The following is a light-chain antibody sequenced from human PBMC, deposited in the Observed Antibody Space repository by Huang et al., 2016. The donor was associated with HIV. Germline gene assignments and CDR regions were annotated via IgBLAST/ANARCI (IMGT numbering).Light chain of an antibody. J-gene: IGKJ4*01. V-gene: IGKV1-39*01. CDR1: QTITTY. CDR2: AAS. Sequence: DIQMTQSPSSLSASVGDRVIMTCRASQTITTYLNWYQHRPGNAPKVLIYAASSLQSGVPSRFIGSGSGTDFTLTISSLQPEDFATYYCQQSYSSLLSFGGGTKVAIK. CDR3: QQSYSSLLS.